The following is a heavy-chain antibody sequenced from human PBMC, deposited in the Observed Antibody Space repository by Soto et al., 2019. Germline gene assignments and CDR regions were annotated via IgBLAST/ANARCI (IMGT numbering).Heavy chain of an antibody. D-gene: IGHD3-16*02. Sequence: QLQLQESGPGLVKPSETLSLTCTVSGGSISSSSYYWGWIRQPPGKGLEWIGSIYYSGSTYYNPSRKSRATISVDTSKNQFSLKLSSVTAADTAVYYCARYVGGVIVTPFDYWGQGTLVTVSS. CDR2: IYYSGST. CDR3: ARYVGGVIVTPFDY. J-gene: IGHJ4*02. CDR1: GGSISSSSYY. V-gene: IGHV4-39*01.